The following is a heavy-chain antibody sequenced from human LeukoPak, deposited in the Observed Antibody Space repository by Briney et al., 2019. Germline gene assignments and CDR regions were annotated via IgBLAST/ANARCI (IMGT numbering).Heavy chain of an antibody. CDR1: GGTFSSYA. CDR3: ARGTDYGDNGGWFYP. D-gene: IGHD4-17*01. V-gene: IGHV1-69*04. J-gene: IGHJ5*02. CDR2: IIPILGIA. Sequence: SVKVSCKASGGTFSSYAISWVRQAPGQGLEWMGRIIPILGIANYAQKFQGRVTITADKSTSTAYMELSSLRSEDTAVYYCARGTDYGDNGGWFYPWGQGTLVTVSS.